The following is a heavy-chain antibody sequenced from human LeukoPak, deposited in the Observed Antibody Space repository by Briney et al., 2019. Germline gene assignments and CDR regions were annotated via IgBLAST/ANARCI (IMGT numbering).Heavy chain of an antibody. D-gene: IGHD4-23*01. Sequence: PSGTLSLTCTVSGGSISSYYWSWIRQPPGKGLEWIGYIYYSGSTNYNPSLKSRVTISVDTSKNQFSLKLSSVTAADTAVYYCARGGGNSSIVLDYWGQGTLVTVSS. V-gene: IGHV4-59*01. J-gene: IGHJ4*02. CDR1: GGSISSYY. CDR2: IYYSGST. CDR3: ARGGGNSSIVLDY.